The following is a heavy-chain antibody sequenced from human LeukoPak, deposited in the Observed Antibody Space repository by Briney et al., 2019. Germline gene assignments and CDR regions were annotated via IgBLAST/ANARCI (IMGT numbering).Heavy chain of an antibody. CDR3: ARHMLPSTVTTYYAFDI. D-gene: IGHD4-17*01. Sequence: PSETLSLTCTVSGGSISGYYWSWIRQPPGKGLEWIGYIYYSGSINYNPSFESRVTISVDTSRNQFSLKLRSVTAADTAVYYCARHMLPSTVTTYYAFDIWGQGTMVTVSS. J-gene: IGHJ3*02. CDR2: IYYSGSI. CDR1: GGSISGYY. V-gene: IGHV4-59*08.